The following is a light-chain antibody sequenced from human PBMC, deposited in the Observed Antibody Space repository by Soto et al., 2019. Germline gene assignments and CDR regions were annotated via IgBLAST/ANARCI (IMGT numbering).Light chain of an antibody. CDR3: QSYDRSLSAWV. Sequence: QSALTQPASVSGSAGQSITISCSGTMRDVGAYNLVSWYQQHPGTAPKLIIYEVRNRPSGISSRFSGSRSGNTASLTISGLQSEDEGDYYCQSYDRSLSAWVFGGGTKLTVL. V-gene: IGLV2-14*01. J-gene: IGLJ3*02. CDR2: EVR. CDR1: MRDVGAYNL.